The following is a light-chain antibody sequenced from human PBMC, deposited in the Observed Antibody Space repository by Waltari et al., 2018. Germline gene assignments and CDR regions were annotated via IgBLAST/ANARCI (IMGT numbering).Light chain of an antibody. CDR2: DVN. V-gene: IGLV2-14*01. CDR1: SNDVGGYNS. Sequence: QSALPQPASVSGSPGQSITIPCPRTSNDVGGYNSVSWYHQSPGKAPKGMVYDVNNRPSGVSNRFSGSKSGNTASLTISGLQAEDEADYYCSSYTSRTTLVFGGGTRLTVL. CDR3: SSYTSRTTLV. J-gene: IGLJ2*01.